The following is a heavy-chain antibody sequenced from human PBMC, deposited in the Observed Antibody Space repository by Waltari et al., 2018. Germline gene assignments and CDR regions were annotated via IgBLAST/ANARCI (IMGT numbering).Heavy chain of an antibody. J-gene: IGHJ5*02. CDR2: ICGSGGST. CDR1: GFTFSSYA. D-gene: IGHD6-13*01. V-gene: IGHV3-23*01. CDR3: AKDLSGYSSSWYGGFDP. Sequence: EVQLLESGGGLVQPGGSLRLSCAASGFTFSSYAMSWVRQAPGKGLEWVSAICGSGGSTYYADSVKGRFTISRDNSKNTLYLQMNSLRAEDTAVYYCAKDLSGYSSSWYGGFDPWGQGTLVTVSS.